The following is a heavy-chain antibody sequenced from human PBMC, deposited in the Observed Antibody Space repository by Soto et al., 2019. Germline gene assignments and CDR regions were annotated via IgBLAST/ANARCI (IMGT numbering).Heavy chain of an antibody. CDR3: ARDLYGGSGMDV. J-gene: IGHJ6*02. CDR1: GFTFSSYA. D-gene: IGHD3-16*01. Sequence: QVQLVESGGGVVQPGRSLRLSCAASGFTFSSYAMHWVRQAPGKGLEWVAVISYDGSNKYYADSVKGRFTISRDNSKNTLYLQMNSLRAEDTAVYYCARDLYGGSGMDVWGQGTTVTVSS. V-gene: IGHV3-30-3*01. CDR2: ISYDGSNK.